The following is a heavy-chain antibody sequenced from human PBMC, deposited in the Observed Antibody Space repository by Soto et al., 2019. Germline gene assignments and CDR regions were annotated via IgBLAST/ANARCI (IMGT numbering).Heavy chain of an antibody. CDR1: GGSFSGYY. D-gene: IGHD3-10*01. CDR3: ARGRDDYYGSGSYVH. J-gene: IGHJ4*02. CDR2: INHSGST. Sequence: QVQLQQWGAGLLKPSETLSLTCAVYGGSFSGYYWSWIRQPPGKGLEWIGEINHSGSTNYNPSLKSRVTISVDTSKNQFSLKLSSVTAADTAVYYCARGRDDYYGSGSYVHWGQGTLVTFSS. V-gene: IGHV4-34*01.